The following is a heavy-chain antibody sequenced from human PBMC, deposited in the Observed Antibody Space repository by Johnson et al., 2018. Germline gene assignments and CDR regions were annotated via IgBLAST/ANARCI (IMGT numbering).Heavy chain of an antibody. J-gene: IGHJ3*02. V-gene: IGHV4-59*01. CDR1: GGSISRYY. Sequence: QVQLQESGPGLVKPSETLSLTCTVSGGSISRYYWSWIRQPPGKGLEWIGYIYYSGSTNYNPSLKSRVTISVDTSKNQFSLKLSSVTAADPAVYYCAIRATVPDWAFDIWGQGTMVTVSS. D-gene: IGHD5-12*01. CDR3: AIRATVPDWAFDI. CDR2: IYYSGST.